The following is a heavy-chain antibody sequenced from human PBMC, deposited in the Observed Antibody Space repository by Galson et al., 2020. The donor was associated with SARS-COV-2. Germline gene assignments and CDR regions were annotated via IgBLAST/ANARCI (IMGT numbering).Heavy chain of an antibody. D-gene: IGHD2-15*01. J-gene: IGHJ3*02. V-gene: IGHV3-30*18. CDR1: GFTFSFYG. CDR3: ANDIRHYRGGSDI. Sequence: GESLKISCAASGFTFSFYGMHWVRQAPGKGLEWVAAISNDGSEKYYSDSVKGRFTISRDNSMNTLYLQMNSLRSEDTAVYYCANDIRHYRGGSDIWGQGTMVTVSS. CDR2: ISNDGSEK.